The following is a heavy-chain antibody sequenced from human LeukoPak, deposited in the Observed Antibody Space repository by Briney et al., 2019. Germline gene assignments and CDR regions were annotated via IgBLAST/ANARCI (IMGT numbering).Heavy chain of an antibody. Sequence: GRSLRLSCAASGFTFSSYAMHWVRQAPGKGLEWLAFISYDGSNKYYADSVKGRFTISRDNSKNTLYLQMNSLRAEDTAVYYCANIDIVVVVAARSFDYWGQGTLVTVSS. V-gene: IGHV3-30-3*01. D-gene: IGHD2-15*01. J-gene: IGHJ4*02. CDR1: GFTFSSYA. CDR2: ISYDGSNK. CDR3: ANIDIVVVVAARSFDY.